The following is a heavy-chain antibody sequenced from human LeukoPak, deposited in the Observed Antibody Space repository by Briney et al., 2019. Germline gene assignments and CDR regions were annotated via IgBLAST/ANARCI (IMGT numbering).Heavy chain of an antibody. J-gene: IGHJ4*02. D-gene: IGHD6-19*01. CDR2: IRYDGSNK. V-gene: IGHV3-30*02. CDR3: AKGGIAVAGTPGYFDY. Sequence: AGGSLRLSCAASGFTFSSYGMHWVRQAPGKGLEWVAFIRYDGSNKYYADSVKGRFTISRDNAKNSLYLQMNSLRAEDMALYYCAKGGIAVAGTPGYFDYWGQGTLVTVSS. CDR1: GFTFSSYG.